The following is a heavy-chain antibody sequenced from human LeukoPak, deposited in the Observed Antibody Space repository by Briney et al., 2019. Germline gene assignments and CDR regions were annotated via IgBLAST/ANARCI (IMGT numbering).Heavy chain of an antibody. CDR3: ARDGMTTVTAYYFDY. V-gene: IGHV3-33*01. J-gene: IGHJ4*02. D-gene: IGHD4-11*01. CDR1: GFTFSSYA. Sequence: PGGSLRLSCAASGFTFSSYAMHWVRQAPGKGLEWVAVIWYDGSNKYYADSVKGRFTISRDNSKSTLYLQMNSLRAEDTAVYYCARDGMTTVTAYYFDYWGQGTLVTVSS. CDR2: IWYDGSNK.